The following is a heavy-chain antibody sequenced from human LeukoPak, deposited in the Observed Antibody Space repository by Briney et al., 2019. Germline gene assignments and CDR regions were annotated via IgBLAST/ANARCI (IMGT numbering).Heavy chain of an antibody. CDR2: ISASGGST. J-gene: IGHJ6*03. D-gene: IGHD2-2*01. Sequence: PGGSLRLSCAASGITFSNYVMSWVRQAPGKGLEWVSVISASGGSTYNADSVKGRFTISRDNSKNTLYLQMNSLRVEDTAVYYCAKGILGCSSTSCYGYMDVWGKGTTVTVS. CDR1: GITFSNYV. CDR3: AKGILGCSSTSCYGYMDV. V-gene: IGHV3-23*01.